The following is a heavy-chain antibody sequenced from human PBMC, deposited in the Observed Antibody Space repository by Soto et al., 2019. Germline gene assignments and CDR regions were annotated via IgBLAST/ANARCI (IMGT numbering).Heavy chain of an antibody. CDR2: IYYSGST. V-gene: IGHV4-39*01. J-gene: IGHJ4*02. Sequence: SGTPSPTRTVSCWSLSSSSYFLGWVRPPPGKGLEWIGSIYYSGSTYYNPSLKSRVTISVDTSKNQFSLKLSSVTAADTAVYYCASQSRGGYGYFDYWGQGTLVTVSS. D-gene: IGHD5-12*01. CDR1: CWSLSSSSYF. CDR3: ASQSRGGYGYFDY.